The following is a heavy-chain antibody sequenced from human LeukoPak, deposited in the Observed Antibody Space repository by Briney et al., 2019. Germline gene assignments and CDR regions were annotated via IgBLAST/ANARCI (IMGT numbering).Heavy chain of an antibody. CDR1: GFTFSSYS. CDR2: ISSSSSTI. CDR3: AKDKPYCTNGVCYTDYFDY. J-gene: IGHJ4*02. D-gene: IGHD2-8*01. V-gene: IGHV3-48*01. Sequence: GGSLRLSCAASGFTFSSYSMNWVRQAPGKGLEWVSYISSSSSTIYYADSVKGRFTISRDNAKNSLYLQMNSLRAEDTAVYYCAKDKPYCTNGVCYTDYFDYWGQGTLVTVSS.